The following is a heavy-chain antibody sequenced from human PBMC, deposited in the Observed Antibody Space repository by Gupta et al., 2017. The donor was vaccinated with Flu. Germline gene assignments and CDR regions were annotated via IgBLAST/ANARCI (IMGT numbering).Heavy chain of an antibody. CDR3: AREEVRGHSYGFWFFDL. V-gene: IGHV3-33*01. CDR2: IRYDGSNK. J-gene: IGHJ2*01. CDR1: GFTFSRYD. Sequence: QVQLVESGGGVVQPGRSLRLSCAASGFTFSRYDMYWVRQAPGKVVEWVAVIRYDGSNKYYADSVKGRFTISRDNSKNTLYLQMDRLRAEDAAVYYCAREEVRGHSYGFWFFDLWGRGTLVTVSS. D-gene: IGHD5-18*01.